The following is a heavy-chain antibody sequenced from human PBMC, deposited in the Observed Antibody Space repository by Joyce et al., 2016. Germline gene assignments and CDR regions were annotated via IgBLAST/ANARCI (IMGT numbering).Heavy chain of an antibody. CDR2: IYPRDSYT. D-gene: IGHD3-10*02. J-gene: IGHJ5*02. V-gene: IGHV5-10-1*03. CDR3: ARHVTDWFDP. CDR1: GYSFTSHW. Sequence: EVQLVQSGAEVKKPGESLRISCKGSGYSFTSHWIRWVRQMPGKGLEWMGRIYPRDSYTDYSPSFEGHVTISVDKTISAAYLPWSSLRASDTAIYYCARHVTDWFDPWGQGTLVTVSS.